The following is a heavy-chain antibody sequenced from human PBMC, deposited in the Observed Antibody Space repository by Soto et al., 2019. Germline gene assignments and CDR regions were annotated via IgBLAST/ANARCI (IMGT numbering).Heavy chain of an antibody. D-gene: IGHD4-4*01. V-gene: IGHV1-18*04. CDR2: ISAYNGNT. CDR1: GYTFTSYG. J-gene: IGHJ6*02. Sequence: QVQLVQSGAEVKKPGASVKVSCKASGYTFTSYGISWVRQAPGQGLEWMGWISAYNGNTNYAQKLQGRVTMTTDTSTSTAYRELRSLRSDDTAVYYCARNLRGSNSPLDYYYGMDVWGQGTTVTVSS. CDR3: ARNLRGSNSPLDYYYGMDV.